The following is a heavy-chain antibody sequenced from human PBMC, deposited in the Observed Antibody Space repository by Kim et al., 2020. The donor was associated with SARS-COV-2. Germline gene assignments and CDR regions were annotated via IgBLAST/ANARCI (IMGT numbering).Heavy chain of an antibody. J-gene: IGHJ6*03. Sequence: TNYNPSLKSRVTMSVDTSKNQFSLQLSSVTAADTAVYYCAREIVYYYMDVWGKGTTVTVSS. V-gene: IGHV4-4*07. D-gene: IGHD1-26*01. CDR2: T. CDR3: AREIVYYYMDV.